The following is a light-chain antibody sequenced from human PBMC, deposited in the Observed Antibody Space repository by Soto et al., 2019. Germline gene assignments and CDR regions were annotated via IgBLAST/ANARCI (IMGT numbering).Light chain of an antibody. CDR2: GAS. Sequence: DIVLTQSPGTLSLSPGERATLYCRASQSIRDNYLAWYQQRPGQSPRLLISGASNRATGIPDRFSGSGSATDFTLTISRLEPEDFALYYCQQYGDSPITFGQGTRLEIK. CDR3: QQYGDSPIT. CDR1: QSIRDNY. J-gene: IGKJ5*01. V-gene: IGKV3-20*01.